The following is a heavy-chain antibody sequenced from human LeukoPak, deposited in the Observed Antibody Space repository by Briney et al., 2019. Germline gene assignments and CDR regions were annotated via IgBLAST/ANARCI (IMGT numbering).Heavy chain of an antibody. D-gene: IGHD3-10*01. CDR1: GFTFSFYA. V-gene: IGHV3-23*01. CDR3: ARECGVRGVIYYFDY. Sequence: GGSLRLSCAASGFTFSFYAMNWVRQAPGKGLEWVSVISGGGGSPYYADSVKGRFTISRDNAKNSLYLQMNSLRAEDTAVYYCARECGVRGVIYYFDYWGQGTLVTVSS. J-gene: IGHJ4*02. CDR2: ISGGGGSP.